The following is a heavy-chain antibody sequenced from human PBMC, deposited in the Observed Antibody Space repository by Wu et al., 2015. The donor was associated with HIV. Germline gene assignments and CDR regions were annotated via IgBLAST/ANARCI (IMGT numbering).Heavy chain of an antibody. J-gene: IGHJ4*02. V-gene: IGHV1-8*01. CDR3: ARVTMVRGVIITPYFDY. D-gene: IGHD3-10*01. Sequence: QVQLVQSGAEVKKPGASVKVSCKASGYTFTSYDINWVRQATGQGLEWMGWMNPNSGNTGYAQKFQGRVTMTRNTSISTAYMELSSLRSGDTAVYYCARVTMVRGVIITPYFDYWGQGTLVTVSS. CDR1: GYTFTSYD. CDR2: MNPNSGNT.